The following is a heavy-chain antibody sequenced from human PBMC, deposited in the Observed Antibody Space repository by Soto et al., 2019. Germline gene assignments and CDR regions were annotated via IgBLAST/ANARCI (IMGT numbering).Heavy chain of an antibody. CDR3: AKFNSDYICGSPVPNLFDP. J-gene: IGHJ5*02. V-gene: IGHV3-23*01. CDR1: GFTFSHYA. CDR2: ITGSGGTT. D-gene: IGHD3-16*01. Sequence: EVQLLESGGGLVQPGGSLRLSCAASGFTFSHYAMSWVRQAPGKGLEWVSAITGSGGTTDYSDSVKGRFTISRDYSKNTLYLQMNSLRAEDTAVYYGAKFNSDYICGSPVPNLFDPWGQGTLVTVSS.